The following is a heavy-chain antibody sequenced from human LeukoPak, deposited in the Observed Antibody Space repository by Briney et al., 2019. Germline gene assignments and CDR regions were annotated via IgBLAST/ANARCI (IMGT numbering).Heavy chain of an antibody. CDR3: ARLASSGWSHCDY. Sequence: SDSLSLACTDNVGSVSGYYWVWIRQAPGKGTKWMGYIYYSGSTNYNPSLKSRVTISVDTSKNQFSLKMNSVTAADTAVYYCARLASSGWSHCDYWGQGTLVTVSS. D-gene: IGHD6-19*01. CDR2: IYYSGST. J-gene: IGHJ4*02. V-gene: IGHV4-59*08. CDR1: VGSVSGYY.